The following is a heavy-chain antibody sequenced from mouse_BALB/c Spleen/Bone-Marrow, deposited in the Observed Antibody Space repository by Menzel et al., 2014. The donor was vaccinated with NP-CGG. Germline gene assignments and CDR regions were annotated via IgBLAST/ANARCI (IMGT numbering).Heavy chain of an antibody. CDR1: GFDFSRYW. Sequence: DVKLVESGGGLVQPGGSLKLSCAASGFDFSRYWMSWVRQAPGKGLEWIGEINPDSRTINYSPSLKDKFIISRDNAKNTLYLRLNKVRSEDTALYYCARPDYYGYLNYWGQGTTLTVSP. D-gene: IGHD1-1*01. J-gene: IGHJ2*01. CDR3: ARPDYYGYLNY. CDR2: INPDSRTI. V-gene: IGHV4-1*02.